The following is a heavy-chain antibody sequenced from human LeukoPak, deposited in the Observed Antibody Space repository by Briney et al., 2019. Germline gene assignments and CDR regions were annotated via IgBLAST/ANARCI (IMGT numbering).Heavy chain of an antibody. D-gene: IGHD1-26*01. Sequence: SESLSVTCPVSGGSLSPSTYYWGWIRPPPGKGLEWIGCISYCGWTYHNPPLKSRVTISVGTSKNQFSLQLGAVTDPRTGVYVCAIRVYSGSDNLYFDLWGRGTLVTVSS. CDR3: AIRVYSGSDNLYFDL. J-gene: IGHJ2*01. V-gene: IGHV4-39*01. CDR2: ISYCGWT. CDR1: GGSLSPSTYY.